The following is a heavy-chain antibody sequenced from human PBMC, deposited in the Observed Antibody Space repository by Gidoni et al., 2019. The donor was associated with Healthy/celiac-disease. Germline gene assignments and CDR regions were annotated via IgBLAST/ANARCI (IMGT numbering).Heavy chain of an antibody. CDR1: GFTFSSYA. Sequence: EVQLLESGGGLVQPGGSLRLSCAASGFTFSSYAMSWVRQAPGKGLEWVSAISGSGGSTYYADSVKGRFTISRDNSKNTLYLQMNSLRAEDTAVYYCAKKYYYDSSGYYVHPYYFDYWGQGTLVTGSS. CDR2: ISGSGGST. D-gene: IGHD3-22*01. V-gene: IGHV3-23*01. J-gene: IGHJ4*02. CDR3: AKKYYYDSSGYYVHPYYFDY.